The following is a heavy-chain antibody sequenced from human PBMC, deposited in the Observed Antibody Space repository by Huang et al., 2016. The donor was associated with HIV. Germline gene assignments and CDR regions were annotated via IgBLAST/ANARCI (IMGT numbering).Heavy chain of an antibody. J-gene: IGHJ4*02. CDR2: ISYDGSYK. CDR1: GFTFSNYG. Sequence: QVQLVESGGGVVQPGRSLRLSCAASGFTFSNYGVHWVRQAPGKGLGGVAAISYDGSYKYYADAVKGRFTISRDDSQNTLYLQMSSLRAEDTAVYVCAKDREDSAYQLDYWGQGTRVTVSS. CDR3: AKDREDSAYQLDY. D-gene: IGHD5-12*01. V-gene: IGHV3-30*18.